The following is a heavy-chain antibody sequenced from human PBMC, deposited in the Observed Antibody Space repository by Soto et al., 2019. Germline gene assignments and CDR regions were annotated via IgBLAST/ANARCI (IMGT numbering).Heavy chain of an antibody. Sequence: QVQLVESGGGVVQPGRSLRLSCAASGFTFSSYAMHWVRQAPGKGLEWVAVISYDGSNKYYADSVKGRFTISRDNSKNPLYLQMNSLRAEDTAVYYCASAGVGATNYWGQGTLVTVSS. J-gene: IGHJ4*02. CDR1: GFTFSSYA. CDR3: ASAGVGATNY. D-gene: IGHD1-26*01. CDR2: ISYDGSNK. V-gene: IGHV3-30-3*01.